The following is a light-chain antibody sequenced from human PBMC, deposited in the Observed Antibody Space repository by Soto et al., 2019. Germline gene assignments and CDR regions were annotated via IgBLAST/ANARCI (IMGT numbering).Light chain of an antibody. CDR2: DVS. J-gene: IGLJ2*01. CDR3: SSYTSSGTLVL. Sequence: SALTQPASVSGSPGQSITISCTGTSSDVGDYNYVSWYQQHPGKAPKLMIYDVSNRPSGVSNRFSGSKSGNTASLTISGLQAEDEGDYYCSSYTSSGTLVLFGGGTKVTVL. CDR1: SSDVGDYNY. V-gene: IGLV2-14*01.